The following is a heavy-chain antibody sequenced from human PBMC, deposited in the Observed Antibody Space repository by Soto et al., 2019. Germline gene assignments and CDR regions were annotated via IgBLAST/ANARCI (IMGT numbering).Heavy chain of an antibody. V-gene: IGHV3-21*01. CDR3: ARDMSYYYYYMDV. CDR1: GFTFSSYS. Sequence: GSLRLSCAASGFTFSSYSMNWVRQAPGKGLEWVSSISSSISYIYYADSVKGRFTISRDNAKNSLYLQMNSLRAEDTAVYYCARDMSYYYYYMDVWGKGTTVTVSS. CDR2: ISSSISYI. D-gene: IGHD3-10*02. J-gene: IGHJ6*03.